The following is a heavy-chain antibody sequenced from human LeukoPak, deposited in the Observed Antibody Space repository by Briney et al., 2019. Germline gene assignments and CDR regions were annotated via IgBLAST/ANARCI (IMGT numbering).Heavy chain of an antibody. CDR3: ATTSDRAFDI. Sequence: GGSLRLSCAASGFTFSSYSMNWVRQAPGKGLEWVSVIYSGGSTYYADSVKGRFTISRDNSKNTLYLQMNSLRAEDTAVYYCATTSDRAFDIWGQGTMVTVSS. CDR2: IYSGGST. V-gene: IGHV3-53*01. CDR1: GFTFSSYS. J-gene: IGHJ3*02.